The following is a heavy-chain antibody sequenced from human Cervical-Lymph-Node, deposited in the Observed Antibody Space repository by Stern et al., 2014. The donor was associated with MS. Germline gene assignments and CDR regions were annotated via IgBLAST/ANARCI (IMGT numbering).Heavy chain of an antibody. D-gene: IGHD2-15*01. Sequence: VQLVESGAEVERPGASVKVSCKASGYTFTAYFLNWVRQAPGQGLEWMGWISPNTGSATYAPNCQDMVTSTRDTSINTGYMEVSSLRSDDTTVYCCARDRGSCSDYWGQGTLVTVSS. CDR1: GYTFTAYF. CDR2: ISPNTGSA. V-gene: IGHV1-2*02. J-gene: IGHJ4*02. CDR3: ARDRGSCSDY.